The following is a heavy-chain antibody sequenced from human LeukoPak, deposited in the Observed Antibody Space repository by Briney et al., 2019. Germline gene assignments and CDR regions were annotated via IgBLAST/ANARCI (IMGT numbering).Heavy chain of an antibody. CDR2: ISGSGGST. Sequence: GGSLRLSCAASGFTFSSYSMSWVRQAPGKGLEWVSAISGSGGSTYYADSVKGRFTISRDNSKNRLYVESSSLRADDTAVYYCAKGAPAPTWRQATLVTVSS. CDR1: GFTFSSYS. CDR3: AKGAPAPT. V-gene: IGHV3-23*01. J-gene: IGHJ4*02.